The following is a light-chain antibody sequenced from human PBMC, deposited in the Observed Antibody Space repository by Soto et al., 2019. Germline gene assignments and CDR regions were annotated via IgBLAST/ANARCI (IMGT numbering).Light chain of an antibody. V-gene: IGKV3-15*01. CDR3: QQYNNWPTWT. CDR1: QSVGSN. J-gene: IGKJ1*01. Sequence: EIVMTQSPATLSVSPGERVTLSFMARQSVGSNLAWYQQKPGQAPRLLIYGASTRATGIPARFSGSGSETEFTLTISSLQAEDSAVYFCQQYNNWPTWTFGQGTKVDIK. CDR2: GAS.